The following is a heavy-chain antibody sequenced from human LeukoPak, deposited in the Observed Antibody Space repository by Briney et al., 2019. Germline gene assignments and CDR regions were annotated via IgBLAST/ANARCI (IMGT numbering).Heavy chain of an antibody. D-gene: IGHD1-26*01. CDR1: GDSISAYY. V-gene: IGHV4-59*08. CDR3: ARLYSGNYS. J-gene: IGHJ4*02. CDR2: IYYTGST. Sequence: PSETLSLTCTVSGDSISAYYWSWIRQPPGKGLEWIGYIYYTGSTNYNPSLKSRVTISVDTSKNQFSLKLSSVTAADTAVYYCARLYSGNYSWGQGTLVTVSS.